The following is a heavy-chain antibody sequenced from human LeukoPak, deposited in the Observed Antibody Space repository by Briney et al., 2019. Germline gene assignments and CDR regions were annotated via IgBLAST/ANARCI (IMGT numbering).Heavy chain of an antibody. V-gene: IGHV3-23*01. Sequence: GGSLRLSCAASGFTFSSYAMNWVRQVPGQGLEWLSGISGSGGTTYYADSVKDRFTVSRDNSKNTLYLQMSSLRAEDTALYYCARGQWLVTSSFDSWGQGTLVTVSS. CDR2: ISGSGGTT. J-gene: IGHJ4*02. CDR1: GFTFSSYA. CDR3: ARGQWLVTSSFDS. D-gene: IGHD6-19*01.